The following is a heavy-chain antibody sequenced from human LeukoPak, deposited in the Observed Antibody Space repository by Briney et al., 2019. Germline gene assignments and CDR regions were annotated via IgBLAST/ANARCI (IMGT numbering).Heavy chain of an antibody. CDR1: GGSISTYY. D-gene: IGHD5-12*01. CDR2: IYHSGST. Sequence: SETPSLTCTLSGGSISTYYWSWIRQPPGKGLEWIGYIYHSGSTNFNPSLKSRVTISVDTSKNQFSLKLSSVTAADTAVYYCARGGGYASPIGYWGQGALVTVSS. CDR3: ARGGGYASPIGY. J-gene: IGHJ4*02. V-gene: IGHV4-59*01.